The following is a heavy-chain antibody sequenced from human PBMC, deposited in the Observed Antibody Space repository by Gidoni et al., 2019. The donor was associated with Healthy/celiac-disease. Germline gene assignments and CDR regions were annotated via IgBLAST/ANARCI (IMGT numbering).Heavy chain of an antibody. D-gene: IGHD2-15*01. CDR1: GGSFSGYY. Sequence: QVQLQQWGAAPLTASETLSITCAVYGGSFSGYYWSWIRQPPGKGLEWIGEINHSGSTNYNPSLKSRVTISVDTSKNQFSLKLSSVTAADTAVYYCAEKNPYSDYWGQGTLVTVSS. CDR2: INHSGST. CDR3: AEKNPYSDY. J-gene: IGHJ4*02. V-gene: IGHV4-34*01.